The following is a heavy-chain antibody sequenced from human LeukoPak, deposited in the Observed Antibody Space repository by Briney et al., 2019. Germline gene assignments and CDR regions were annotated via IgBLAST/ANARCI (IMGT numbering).Heavy chain of an antibody. CDR3: VGRYYDILTGRDY. V-gene: IGHV4-38-2*02. J-gene: IGHJ4*02. CDR2: IYHSGST. D-gene: IGHD3-9*01. CDR1: GYSISSGYY. Sequence: SETLSLTCTVSGYSISSGYYWGWIRQPPGKGLEWIGSIYHSGSTYYNPSLKSRVTISVDTSKNQFSLKLSSVTAADTAVYYCVGRYYDILTGRDYWGQGTLVTVSS.